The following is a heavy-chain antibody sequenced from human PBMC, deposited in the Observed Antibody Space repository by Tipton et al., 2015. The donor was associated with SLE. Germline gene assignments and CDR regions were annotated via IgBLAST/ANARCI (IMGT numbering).Heavy chain of an antibody. Sequence: SLRLSCAASGFTFTSSAMSWVRQAPGKGLEWVSSISSSSSYIYYADSVKGRFTISRDNAKNSLYLQMNSLRAEDTAVYYCARDGDYDFWSGYYTIPYWGQGTLVTVSS. CDR3: ARDGDYDFWSGYYTIPY. V-gene: IGHV3-21*01. CDR2: ISSSSSYI. J-gene: IGHJ4*02. D-gene: IGHD3-3*01. CDR1: GFTFTSSA.